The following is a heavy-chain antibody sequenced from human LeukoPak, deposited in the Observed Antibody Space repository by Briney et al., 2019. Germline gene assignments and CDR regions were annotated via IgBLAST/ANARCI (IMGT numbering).Heavy chain of an antibody. J-gene: IGHJ4*02. V-gene: IGHV3-48*04. CDR2: ISSSSITI. D-gene: IGHD4-17*01. Sequence: GGSLRLSCAASGFNFNSYSMNWVRQAPGKGLEWVSYISSSSITIYYADSVKGRFTISRDNAKNSLYLQMNSLRAEDTAVYYCATALDYDDSRDYWGQGTLVTVSS. CDR3: ATALDYDDSRDY. CDR1: GFNFNSYS.